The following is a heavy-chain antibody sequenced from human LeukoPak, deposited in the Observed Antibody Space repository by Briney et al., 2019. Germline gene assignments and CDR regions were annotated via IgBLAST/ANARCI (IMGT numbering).Heavy chain of an antibody. J-gene: IGHJ5*02. CDR3: AKDSAGYFQRINWFDP. CDR2: ISGSGGST. V-gene: IGHV3-23*01. Sequence: PGGSLRLSCAASGFTFSSYWMSWVRQAPGKGLEWVSAISGSGGSTYYADSVKGRFTISRDNSKNTLYLQMNSLRAEDTAVYYCAKDSAGYFQRINWFDPWGQGTLVTVSS. CDR1: GFTFSSYW. D-gene: IGHD2/OR15-2a*01.